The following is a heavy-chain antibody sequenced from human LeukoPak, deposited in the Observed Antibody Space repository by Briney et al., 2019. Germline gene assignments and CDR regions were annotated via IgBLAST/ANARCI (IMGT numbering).Heavy chain of an antibody. J-gene: IGHJ5*02. V-gene: IGHV1-3*01. CDR1: GFTFTTYT. D-gene: IGHD6-19*01. CDR3: ARGAPIRVAVAATFDP. CDR2: INAANGNT. Sequence: ASVKVSCKTSGFTFTTYTMHWVRQAPGQRLEWMGWINAANGNTQYSQKFQGRVTITGDTSASTAYMELSSLRSEDTAVYYCARGAPIRVAVAATFDPWGQGTLVTVPS.